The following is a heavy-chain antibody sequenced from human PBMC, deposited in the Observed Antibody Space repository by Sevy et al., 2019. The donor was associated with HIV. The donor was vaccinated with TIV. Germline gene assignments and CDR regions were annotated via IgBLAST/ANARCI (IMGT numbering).Heavy chain of an antibody. CDR1: GFTFSKYS. CDR2: LSFGCGEI. Sequence: GGSLRLSCAASGFTFSKYSMSWVRQPPGKGLEWVSTLSFGCGEINYADSVKGRFTISRDNSKSSVYLQMNNLRPEDTAVYYCAREGCTKPHDYWGQGPLVTV. J-gene: IGHJ4*02. CDR3: AREGCTKPHDY. V-gene: IGHV3-23*01. D-gene: IGHD2-8*01.